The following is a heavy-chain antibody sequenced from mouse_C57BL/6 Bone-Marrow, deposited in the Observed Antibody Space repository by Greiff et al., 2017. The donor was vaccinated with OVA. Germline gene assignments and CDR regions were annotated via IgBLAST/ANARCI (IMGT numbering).Heavy chain of an antibody. V-gene: IGHV1-54*01. Sequence: QVHVKQCGAELVRPGTSVKVSCKASGYAFTNYLIEWVKQRPGQGLEWIGVINPGSGGTNYNEKFKGKATLTADKSSSTAYMQLSSLTSEDSAVYFCARGTYYYGSSYRWFAYWGQGTLVTVSA. J-gene: IGHJ3*01. CDR1: GYAFTNYL. D-gene: IGHD1-1*01. CDR2: INPGSGGT. CDR3: ARGTYYYGSSYRWFAY.